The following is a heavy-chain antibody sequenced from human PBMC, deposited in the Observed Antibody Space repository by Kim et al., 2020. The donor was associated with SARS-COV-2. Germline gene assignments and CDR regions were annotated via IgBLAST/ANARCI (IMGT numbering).Heavy chain of an antibody. D-gene: IGHD1-1*01. CDR1: GYTFTNYY. J-gene: IGHJ6*03. Sequence: ASVKVSCKASGYTFTNYYINWVRQATGQGLEWMGWINPNGGNTSYAQKFQGRVTMTRNTSISTAYMELSSLTSEDTAVYYCARAELFQEVVSYYYYVDF. CDR2: INPNGGNT. V-gene: IGHV1-8*01. CDR3: ARAELFQEVVSYYYYVDF.